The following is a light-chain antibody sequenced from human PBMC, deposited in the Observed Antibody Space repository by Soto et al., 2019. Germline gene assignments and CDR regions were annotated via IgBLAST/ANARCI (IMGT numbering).Light chain of an antibody. CDR3: QQFNSYPPLLT. J-gene: IGKJ4*01. CDR2: DAS. V-gene: IGKV1-13*02. Sequence: AIQLTQSPSSLSASVGDRVTITCRASQGISSALAWYQQKPGKAPKLLIYDASILESGVPSRFSGSGSGTDFTLTISSLQPEDFATYYCQQFNSYPPLLTFGGGTKVEIK. CDR1: QGISSA.